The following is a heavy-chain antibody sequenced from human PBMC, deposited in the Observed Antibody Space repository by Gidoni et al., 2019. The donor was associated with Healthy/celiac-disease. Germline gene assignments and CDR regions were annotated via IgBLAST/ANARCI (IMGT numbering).Heavy chain of an antibody. D-gene: IGHD3-3*01. J-gene: IGHJ5*02. Sequence: QLQLQESGSGLVKPSQTLSLTCAVSGGSISSGGYSWSWIRQPPGKGLEWIGYIYHSGSTYYNPSLKSRVTISVDRSKNQFSLKLSSVTAADTAVYYCARSDYDFWSGVPNWFDPWGQGTLVTVSS. V-gene: IGHV4-30-2*01. CDR3: ARSDYDFWSGVPNWFDP. CDR2: IYHSGST. CDR1: GGSISSGGYS.